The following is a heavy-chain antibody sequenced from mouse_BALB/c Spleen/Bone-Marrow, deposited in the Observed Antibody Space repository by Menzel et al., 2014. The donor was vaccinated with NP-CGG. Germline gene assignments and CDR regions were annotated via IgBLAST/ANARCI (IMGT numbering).Heavy chain of an antibody. CDR3: ARDRGRYRYFDV. J-gene: IGHJ1*01. V-gene: IGHV5-15*02. Sequence: EGMLVESGGGLVQPGGSRKLSCAASGFTFSDYGMAWVRQAPGKGPEWVAFISNLAYSIYYADTVTGRFTISRENAKNTLDLEMSSLRSEDTAVYYCARDRGRYRYFDVWGAATTATVSS. D-gene: IGHD3-1*01. CDR2: ISNLAYSI. CDR1: GFTFSDYG.